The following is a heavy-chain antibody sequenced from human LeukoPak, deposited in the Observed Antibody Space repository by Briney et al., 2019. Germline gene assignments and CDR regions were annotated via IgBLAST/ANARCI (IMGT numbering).Heavy chain of an antibody. Sequence: GASVKVSCKASGYTFTSYGISWVRQAPGQGLEWMGWISAYNGNTNYAQKLQGRVTMTTDTSTSTAYMELRSLRSDDTAVYCCASQFSSGWYRLWGQGTLVTVSS. CDR3: ASQFSSGWYRL. V-gene: IGHV1-18*01. D-gene: IGHD6-19*01. J-gene: IGHJ4*02. CDR2: ISAYNGNT. CDR1: GYTFTSYG.